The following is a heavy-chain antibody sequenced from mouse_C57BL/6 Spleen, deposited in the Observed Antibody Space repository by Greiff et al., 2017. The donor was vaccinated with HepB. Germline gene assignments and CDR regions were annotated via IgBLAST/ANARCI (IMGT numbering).Heavy chain of an antibody. D-gene: IGHD1-1*01. CDR3: ARYHGSSYGYFDV. CDR2: ISYSGST. CDR1: GYSITSDY. J-gene: IGHJ1*03. V-gene: IGHV3-8*01. Sequence: EVKLMESGPGLAKPSQTLSLTCSVTGYSITSDYWNWIRKFPGNKLEYMGYISYSGSTYYNPSLKSRISITRDTSKNQYYLQLNSVTTEDTATYYCARYHGSSYGYFDVWGTGTTVTVSS.